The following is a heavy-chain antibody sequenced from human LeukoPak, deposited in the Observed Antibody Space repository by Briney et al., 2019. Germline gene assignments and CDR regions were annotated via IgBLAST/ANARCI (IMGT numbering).Heavy chain of an antibody. D-gene: IGHD3-22*01. Sequence: NPSETLSLTCAVYGGSFSGYYWSWIRQPPGKGLEWIGYMYYSGSTYYNPSLKSRATISVDTSKNQFSLKLSSVTAADTAVYYCARPYYYDSRIDLWGQGTLVTVSS. V-gene: IGHV4-30-4*01. CDR2: MYYSGST. CDR1: GGSFSGYY. J-gene: IGHJ5*02. CDR3: ARPYYYDSRIDL.